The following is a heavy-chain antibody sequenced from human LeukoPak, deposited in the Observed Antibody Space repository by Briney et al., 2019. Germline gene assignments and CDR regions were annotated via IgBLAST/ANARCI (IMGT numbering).Heavy chain of an antibody. CDR3: ARGQLWSRVYWYFDL. J-gene: IGHJ2*01. D-gene: IGHD5-18*01. CDR2: IKQDGREK. V-gene: IGHV3-7*04. CDR1: GFTFSNYW. Sequence: PGGSLRLSCAASGFTFSNYWMSWVRQAPGKGLEWVANIKQDGREKYYVDSGKGRFTISRDNAKNSLYLQMNSLRVEDTAVYYCARGQLWSRVYWYFDLWGRGTLVTVSS.